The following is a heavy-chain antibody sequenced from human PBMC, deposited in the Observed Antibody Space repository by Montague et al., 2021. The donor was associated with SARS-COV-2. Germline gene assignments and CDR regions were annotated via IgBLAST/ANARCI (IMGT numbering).Heavy chain of an antibody. V-gene: IGHV4-39*02. CDR3: ASQLPSYCTTTKCYPSYWDG. Sequence: SETLSLTCTVSGGSISSPDYYWIWIRQCPGQGLDWISNISYTSSTNYNPSLRIPISFAMDTSKNHFSLSLRSVTVADTAVYFCASQLPSYCTTTKCYPSYWDGGGQGARVT. CDR2: ISYTSST. CDR1: GGSISSPDYY. D-gene: IGHD2/OR15-2a*01. J-gene: IGHJ1*01.